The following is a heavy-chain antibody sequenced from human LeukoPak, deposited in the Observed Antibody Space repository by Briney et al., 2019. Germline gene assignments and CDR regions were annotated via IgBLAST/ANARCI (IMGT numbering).Heavy chain of an antibody. CDR1: GFTFSSSD. D-gene: IGHD4-23*01. CDR3: ARGAGTVLTPNSFDI. V-gene: IGHV3-30*03. Sequence: PGGSLRLSCAASGFTFSSSDMHWVRQAPGKGLEWVAFISNDGSIQYYVDSVKGRFTISRDNAKNTLYLQMNSLRADDTAVYYCARGAGTVLTPNSFDIWGQGTMVTVSS. CDR2: ISNDGSIQ. J-gene: IGHJ3*02.